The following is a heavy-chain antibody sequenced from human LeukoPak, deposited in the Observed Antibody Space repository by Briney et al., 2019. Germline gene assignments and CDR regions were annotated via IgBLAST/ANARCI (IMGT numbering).Heavy chain of an antibody. CDR2: MNPNSGNT. V-gene: IGHV1-8*03. CDR1: GYTFTGYF. Sequence: ASVKVSCKASGYTFTGYFMHWVRQAPGQGLEWLGWMNPNSGNTGYAQKFQGRVTITRNTSISTAYMELSSLRSEDTAVYYCARGLRGSGSRIYYYYMDVWGKGTTVTVSS. CDR3: ARGLRGSGSRIYYYYMDV. J-gene: IGHJ6*03. D-gene: IGHD3-10*01.